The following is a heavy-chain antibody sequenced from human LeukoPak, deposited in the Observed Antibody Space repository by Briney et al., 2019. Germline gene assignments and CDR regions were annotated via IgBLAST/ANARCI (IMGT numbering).Heavy chain of an antibody. Sequence: PGGSLRLSCATFGFTFSTYGMSRVRQAPGKGLEWVSSISGSGVSTYYGDSVKGRLTISRDNSKNTLYLQMNSLRAEDTAVYYCAKSTSSFDYWGQGILVTVSS. CDR1: GFTFSTYG. D-gene: IGHD6-19*01. CDR3: AKSTSSFDY. V-gene: IGHV3-23*01. CDR2: ISGSGVST. J-gene: IGHJ4*02.